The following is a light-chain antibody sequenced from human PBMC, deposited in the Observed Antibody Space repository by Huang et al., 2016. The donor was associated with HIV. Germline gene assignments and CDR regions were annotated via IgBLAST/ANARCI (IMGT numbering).Light chain of an antibody. CDR3: QQYNDWPPLT. CDR2: GAS. Sequence: VMTQSPASLSASPGARVTLSCRASQGVRTNLAWYQQNPGQAPTLLMIGASTRATGTPPRFSGSGSGTDFTLTITSMQSSDSAIYYCQQYNDWPPLTFGGGTKVEI. CDR1: QGVRTN. J-gene: IGKJ4*01. V-gene: IGKV3D-15*01.